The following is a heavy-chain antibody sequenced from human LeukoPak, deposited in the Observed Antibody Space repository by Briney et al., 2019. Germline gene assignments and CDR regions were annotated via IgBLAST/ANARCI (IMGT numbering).Heavy chain of an antibody. D-gene: IGHD5-12*01. CDR1: GFTFSTYA. Sequence: GGSLRLSCAGSGFTFSTYAINWVRQAPGKGLEWVSSISTTGDSPYYADSVKGRFTISRDNSKSTLYLQMNSLRTEDTAVYYCARDRTDDYDVNLDYWGQGTLVTVSS. J-gene: IGHJ4*02. CDR2: ISTTGDSP. V-gene: IGHV3-23*01. CDR3: ARDRTDDYDVNLDY.